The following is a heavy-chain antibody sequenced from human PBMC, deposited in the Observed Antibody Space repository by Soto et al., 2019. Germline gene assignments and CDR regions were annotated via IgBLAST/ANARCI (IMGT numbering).Heavy chain of an antibody. CDR1: GITISNYP. V-gene: IGHV3-23*01. CDR3: VKDDGGYPSTAPH. CDR2: ISGSGDRT. J-gene: IGHJ4*02. D-gene: IGHD3-22*01. Sequence: EVQLLESGGGLVQPGGSLRLSCAASGITISNYPMSWVRQAPGKGLDWVSGISGSGDRTYYADSAKGRFTISKDISRKSLSLQLDSLGVEDTAVYFCVKDDGGYPSTAPHWGQGTPVTVSS.